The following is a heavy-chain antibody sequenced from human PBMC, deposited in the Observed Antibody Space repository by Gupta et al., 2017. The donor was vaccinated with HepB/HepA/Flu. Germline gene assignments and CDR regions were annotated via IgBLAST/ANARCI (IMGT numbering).Heavy chain of an antibody. CDR3: ARDEGYCSSTSCYGSFDY. D-gene: IGHD2-2*01. Sequence: PGKGLEWVAVIWYDGSNKYYADSVKGRFTISRDNSKNTLYLQMNSLRAEDTAVYYCARDEGYCSSTSCYGSFDYWGQGTLVTVSS. J-gene: IGHJ4*02. V-gene: IGHV3-33*01. CDR2: IWYDGSNK.